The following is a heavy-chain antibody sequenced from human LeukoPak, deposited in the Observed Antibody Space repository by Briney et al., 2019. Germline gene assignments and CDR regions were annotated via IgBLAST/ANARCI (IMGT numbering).Heavy chain of an antibody. J-gene: IGHJ6*03. CDR3: ARGRYDYVWGSYRLPHYYYYYYMDV. CDR1: GGSISSYY. D-gene: IGHD3-16*02. CDR2: IYYSGST. V-gene: IGHV4-39*07. Sequence: PSETLSLTCTVSGGSISSYYWSWIRQPPGKGLECIGSIYYSGSTYYNPSLKSRVTISVDTSKNQFSLKLSSVTAADTAVYYCARGRYDYVWGSYRLPHYYYYYYMDVWGKGTTVTVSS.